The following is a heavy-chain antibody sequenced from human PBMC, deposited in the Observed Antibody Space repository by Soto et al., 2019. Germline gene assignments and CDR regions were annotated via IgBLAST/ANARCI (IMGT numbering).Heavy chain of an antibody. V-gene: IGHV3-15*01. CDR3: TPSTYYDYIWGSYRLTFPPPDAFDI. D-gene: IGHD3-16*02. CDR1: GFTFSNAW. CDR2: IKSKTDGGTT. Sequence: PGGSLRLSCAASGFTFSNAWMSWVRQAPGKGLEWVGRIKSKTDGGTTDYAAPVKGRFTISRDDSKNTLYLQMNSLKTEDTAVYYCTPSTYYDYIWGSYRLTFPPPDAFDIWGQGTMVTVSS. J-gene: IGHJ3*02.